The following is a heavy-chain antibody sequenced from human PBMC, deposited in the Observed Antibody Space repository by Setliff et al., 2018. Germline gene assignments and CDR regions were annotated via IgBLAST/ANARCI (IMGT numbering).Heavy chain of an antibody. D-gene: IGHD5-12*01. V-gene: IGHV3-11*04. CDR3: ARDITRDGYNSGAFDS. CDR1: GFTFSGYY. Sequence: GGSLRLSCAASGFTFSGYYMTWIRQAPGKGLEWVSYISGSSGGIYYADSVKGRFTISRDNAKKSLYMEMNSLRAEDTAVYYCARDITRDGYNSGAFDSWGQGTMVTVSS. CDR2: ISGSSGGI. J-gene: IGHJ3*02.